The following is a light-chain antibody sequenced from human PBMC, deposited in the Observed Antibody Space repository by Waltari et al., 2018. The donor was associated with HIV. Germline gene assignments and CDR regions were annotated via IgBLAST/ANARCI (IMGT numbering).Light chain of an antibody. CDR3: LQYGRSPYT. Sequence: IVLTQSPGTLSLSPGESATLSCRASQSVSSTYLAWYQQKPGQAPRLLIYGASSRATGIPDRFSGSESGTDFTLTISRLEPEDFAVYYCLQYGRSPYTFGQGTKLEIK. J-gene: IGKJ2*01. V-gene: IGKV3-20*01. CDR2: GAS. CDR1: QSVSSTY.